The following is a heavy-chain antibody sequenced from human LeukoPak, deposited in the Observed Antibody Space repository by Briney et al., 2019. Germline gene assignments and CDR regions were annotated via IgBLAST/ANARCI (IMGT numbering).Heavy chain of an antibody. D-gene: IGHD2-21*01. CDR1: GYSISSGYY. J-gene: IGHJ4*02. CDR3: ARVVAYYFDY. Sequence: SETLSLTCTVSGYSISSGYYWGWIRQPPGKGLEWIGEIYHSGSTNYNPSLKSRVTISVDKSKNQFSLKLSSVTAADTAVYYCARVVAYYFDYWGQGTLVTVSS. V-gene: IGHV4-38-2*02. CDR2: IYHSGST.